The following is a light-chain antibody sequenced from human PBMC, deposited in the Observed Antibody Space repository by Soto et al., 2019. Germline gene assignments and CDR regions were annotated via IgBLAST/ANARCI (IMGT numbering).Light chain of an antibody. CDR3: QQYGSSQWT. Sequence: EIVLTQSPGTLSLSPGERATLSCRASQSVSSSYLAWYQQKPGQAPRLLIYGASSRANGIPDRFSGSGSGTDFTLTISRLEPEDFEVYYCQQYGSSQWTLGQGTKVDIK. CDR1: QSVSSSY. CDR2: GAS. J-gene: IGKJ1*01. V-gene: IGKV3-20*01.